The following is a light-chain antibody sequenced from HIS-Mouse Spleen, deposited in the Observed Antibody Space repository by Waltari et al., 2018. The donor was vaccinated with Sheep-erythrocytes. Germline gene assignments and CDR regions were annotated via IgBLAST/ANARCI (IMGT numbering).Light chain of an antibody. CDR3: CSYAGSYTVV. V-gene: IGLV2-11*01. CDR1: SSDAGGYNH. Sequence: QSALTQPRSVSGSPGQSVTISCTGTSSDAGGYNHVPWYQQHPGKAPKLMIYDVSKRPSGVPDRFSGSKSGNTASLTISGLQAEDEADYYCCSYAGSYTVVFGGGTKLTVL. J-gene: IGLJ2*01. CDR2: DVS.